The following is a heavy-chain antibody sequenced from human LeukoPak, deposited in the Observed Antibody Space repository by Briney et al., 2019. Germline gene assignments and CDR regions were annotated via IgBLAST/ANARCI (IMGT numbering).Heavy chain of an antibody. Sequence: PGGSLRLSCAASGFTFSTHRMAWVRQAPGKGLEWVATITEDGSGKYHVDSVRGRFTVSRDNTNKLLFLQMNSLRAEDTAVYHCAKARYSSGLDYWGQGTLVSVSS. CDR2: ITEDGSGK. D-gene: IGHD6-19*01. J-gene: IGHJ4*02. CDR3: AKARYSSGLDY. CDR1: GFTFSTHR. V-gene: IGHV3-7*01.